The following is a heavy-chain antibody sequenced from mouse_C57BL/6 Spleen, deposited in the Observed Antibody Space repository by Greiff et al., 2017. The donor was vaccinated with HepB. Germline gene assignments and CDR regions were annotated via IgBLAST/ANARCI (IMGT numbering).Heavy chain of an antibody. V-gene: IGHV1-7*01. J-gene: IGHJ4*01. D-gene: IGHD2-4*01. CDR2: INPSSGYT. Sequence: QVQLQQSGAELAKPGASVKLSCKASGYTFTSYWMHWVKQRPGQGLEWIGYINPSSGYTKYNQKFKDKATLTADKSSSTAYMQLSSLTYEDSAVYYCANDYDGGYYAMDYWGQGTSVTVSS. CDR1: GYTFTSYW. CDR3: ANDYDGGYYAMDY.